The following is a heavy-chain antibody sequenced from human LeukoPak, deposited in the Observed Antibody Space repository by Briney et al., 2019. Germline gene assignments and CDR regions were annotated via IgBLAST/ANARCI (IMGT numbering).Heavy chain of an antibody. CDR3: ARYYDFLSYMDV. V-gene: IGHV4-30-4*08. CDR2: IYYSGRT. CDR1: AGSISSGEYY. D-gene: IGHD3-3*01. Sequence: SETLSLTCTVSAGSISSGEYYRSWIRQPPGKGLEWIGYIYYSGRTYYNPSLKSRLAITVDTSKNQFSLKLNSVTAADTAVYYCARYYDFLSYMDVWGKGTTVTVSS. J-gene: IGHJ6*03.